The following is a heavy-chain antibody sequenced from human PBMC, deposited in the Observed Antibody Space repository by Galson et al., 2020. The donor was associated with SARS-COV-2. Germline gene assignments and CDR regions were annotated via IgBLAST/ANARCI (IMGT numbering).Heavy chain of an antibody. Sequence: TGGSLRLSCTASRFIFNNYAMSWVRQAPGKGLEWVSAISASGATTYYADSLRGRFTISRDNSKNTLYLQMNSLRAEDTALYYCAKSVTVFGVGGDAWDSWGQGTMVTVSS. CDR1: RFIFNNYA. V-gene: IGHV3-23*01. CDR3: AKSVTVFGVGGDAWDS. D-gene: IGHD3-3*01. CDR2: ISASGATT. J-gene: IGHJ3*02.